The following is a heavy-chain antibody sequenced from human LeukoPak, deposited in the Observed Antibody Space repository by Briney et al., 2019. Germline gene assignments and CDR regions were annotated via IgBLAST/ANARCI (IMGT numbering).Heavy chain of an antibody. V-gene: IGHV4-4*09. CDR3: ASSKHWVHYMDV. J-gene: IGHJ6*03. Sequence: PSETLSLTCTVSGGSISSYYWSWIRQPPGKGLEWIGYIYTSGSTNYNPSLKSRVTISVDTSKNQFSLKLSSVTAADTAVYYCASSKHWVHYMDVWGKGTTVTVSS. D-gene: IGHD3-3*02. CDR1: GGSISSYY. CDR2: IYTSGST.